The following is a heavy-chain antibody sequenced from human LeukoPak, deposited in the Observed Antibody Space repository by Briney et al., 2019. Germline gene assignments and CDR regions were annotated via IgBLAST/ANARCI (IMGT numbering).Heavy chain of an antibody. J-gene: IGHJ2*01. Sequence: GGSLRLSCAASGFTFDDYGMSWVRQAPGEGLEWVSGINWNGGSKGYADSVKGRFTISKDNAKNSLYLQMNSLRSEDTALYYCARGGSYSRSWTWYFDLWGRATLVMDSS. CDR2: INWNGGSK. CDR1: GFTFDDYG. V-gene: IGHV3-20*04. D-gene: IGHD6-13*01. CDR3: ARGGSYSRSWTWYFDL.